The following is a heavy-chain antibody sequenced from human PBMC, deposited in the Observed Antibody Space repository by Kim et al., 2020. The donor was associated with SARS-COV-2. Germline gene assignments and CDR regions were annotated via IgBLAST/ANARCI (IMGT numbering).Heavy chain of an antibody. J-gene: IGHJ3*02. CDR2: TYYRSKWYN. D-gene: IGHD6-19*01. Sequence: SQTLSLTCAISGDSVSSNSAAWNWIRQSPSRGLEWLGRTYYRSKWYNDYAVSVKSRITINPDTSKNQFSLQLNSVTPEDTAVYYCAREQRYSSGWYSRSAFDIWGQGTMVTVSS. CDR3: AREQRYSSGWYSRSAFDI. CDR1: GDSVSSNSAA. V-gene: IGHV6-1*01.